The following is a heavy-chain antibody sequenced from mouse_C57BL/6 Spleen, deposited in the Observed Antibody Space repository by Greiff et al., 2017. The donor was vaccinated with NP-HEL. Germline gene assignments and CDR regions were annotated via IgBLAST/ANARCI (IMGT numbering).Heavy chain of an antibody. Sequence: QVQLQQPGAELVKPGASVKLSCKASGYTFTSYWMQWVKQRPGQGLEWIGEIDPSDSYTNYNQKFKGKATLTVETSSSTAYMQRSSLTSEYSAVYYCARRGYGFPYDFDYWGQGTSLTVSS. CDR2: IDPSDSYT. CDR3: ARRGYGFPYDFDY. V-gene: IGHV1-50*01. CDR1: GYTFTSYW. J-gene: IGHJ2*02. D-gene: IGHD2-2*01.